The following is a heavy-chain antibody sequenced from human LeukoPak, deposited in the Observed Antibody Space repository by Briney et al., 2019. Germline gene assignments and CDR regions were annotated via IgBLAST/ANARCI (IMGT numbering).Heavy chain of an antibody. V-gene: IGHV4-34*01. Sequence: SETLSLTCAVYGGSFSGYYWSWIRQPPGKGLEWIGEINHSGSTNYNPSLKSRVTISVDTSKNQFSLKLSSVTAADTAVYYCGRGVSFQGYYYYYGMDVWGQGTTVTVSS. CDR3: GRGVSFQGYYYYYGMDV. CDR2: INHSGST. CDR1: GGSFSGYY. J-gene: IGHJ6*02. D-gene: IGHD3-16*01.